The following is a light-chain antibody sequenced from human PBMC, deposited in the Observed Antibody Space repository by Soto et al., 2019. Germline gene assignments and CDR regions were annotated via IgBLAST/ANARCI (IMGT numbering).Light chain of an antibody. J-gene: IGLJ3*02. CDR1: SSDVGGYNY. CDR2: EVI. Sequence: QSALTQPASVSGSPGQSITISCTGTSSDVGGYNYVAWYQQHPGKSPKLLIYEVINRPSGVSNRFSGSKSGNTASLTISGPQAEDEADYYCNSFTSVNTWVFGGGTKLTVL. CDR3: NSFTSVNTWV. V-gene: IGLV2-14*01.